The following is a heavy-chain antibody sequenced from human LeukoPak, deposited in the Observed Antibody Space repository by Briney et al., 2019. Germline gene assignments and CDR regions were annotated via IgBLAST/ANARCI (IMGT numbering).Heavy chain of an antibody. Sequence: PGGSLRLSCAASGFTLSNYAMHWVRQAPGKGLEWEAVISYDGSNKYYADSVKGRFTNSRDNSKNTLYLQMNSLRVEDTAVYYCARDRGYSGDYWGQGTLVTVSS. J-gene: IGHJ4*02. CDR1: GFTLSNYA. D-gene: IGHD1-26*01. CDR3: ARDRGYSGDY. CDR2: ISYDGSNK. V-gene: IGHV3-30-3*01.